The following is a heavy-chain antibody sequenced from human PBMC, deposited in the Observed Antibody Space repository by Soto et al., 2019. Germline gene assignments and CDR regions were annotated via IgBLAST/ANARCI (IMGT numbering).Heavy chain of an antibody. CDR1: GASLSSGGYF. J-gene: IGHJ5*02. V-gene: IGHV4-61*08. Sequence: PWETLSLTCTVSGASLSSGGYFYTWVRQPPGNGLEWLWYIYYSGGTNYNPSLKSRVTISLDKSKSQFSLRLISVTAADTAVYYCTREQSDDNYFDPWGQGTLVTVS. CDR2: IYYSGGT. CDR3: TREQSDDNYFDP. D-gene: IGHD6-19*01.